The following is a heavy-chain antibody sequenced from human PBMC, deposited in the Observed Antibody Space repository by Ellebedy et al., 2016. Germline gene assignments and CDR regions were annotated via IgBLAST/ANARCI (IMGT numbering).Heavy chain of an antibody. D-gene: IGHD2-21*02. J-gene: IGHJ5*02. Sequence: GESLKISXAASGFTFSSYAMSWVRQAPGKGLEWVSTISGSTGNAYYADSVKGRFTISRDNSKNTLYLQMNSLRAEDTAVYYCAKRGAYCGGDCYPNWFDPWGQGTLVTVSS. CDR1: GFTFSSYA. CDR3: AKRGAYCGGDCYPNWFDP. V-gene: IGHV3-23*01. CDR2: ISGSTGNA.